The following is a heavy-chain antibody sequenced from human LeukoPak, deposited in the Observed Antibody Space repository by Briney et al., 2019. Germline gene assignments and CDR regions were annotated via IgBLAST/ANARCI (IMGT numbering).Heavy chain of an antibody. CDR1: GFTFSDAW. J-gene: IGHJ4*02. D-gene: IGHD1-26*01. CDR3: AKDTGKIVGATPSDY. V-gene: IGHV3-15*01. Sequence: GGSLRLSCVASGFTFSDAWMSWVRQAPGKGLEWVGRVKSKISGGTTDYAAPVKNRFTISRDDSKSMLYLQMNSLRAEDTAVYYCAKDTGKIVGATPSDYWGQGTLVTVSS. CDR2: VKSKISGGTT.